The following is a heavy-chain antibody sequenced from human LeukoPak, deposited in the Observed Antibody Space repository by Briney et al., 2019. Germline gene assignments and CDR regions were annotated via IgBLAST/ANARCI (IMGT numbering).Heavy chain of an antibody. J-gene: IGHJ4*02. CDR3: ARHPPRRGIAAAAHDY. CDR2: IYYSGST. Sequence: PSETLSLTCTVPGGSISSSSYYWSWIRQPPGKGLEWIGSIYYSGSTYYNPSLKSRVTISVDTSKNQFSLKLSSVTAADTAVYYCARHPPRRGIAAAAHDYWGQGTLVTVSS. V-gene: IGHV4-39*01. D-gene: IGHD6-13*01. CDR1: GGSISSSSYY.